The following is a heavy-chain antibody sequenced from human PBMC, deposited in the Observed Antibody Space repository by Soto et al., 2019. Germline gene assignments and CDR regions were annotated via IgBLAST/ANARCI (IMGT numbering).Heavy chain of an antibody. CDR2: IYYSGST. CDR1: GGSISSGGYY. Sequence: QVQLQESGPGLVKPSQTLSLTCTVSGGSISSGGYYWSWIRQHPGKGLEWIGYIYYSGSTYYNPYLKGRVTISVDTSKNQFSLQLSSVTAPDTAGYYCARDGSRAFDIWGQGTLVTVSS. CDR3: ARDGSRAFDI. V-gene: IGHV4-31*03. D-gene: IGHD3-10*01. J-gene: IGHJ3*02.